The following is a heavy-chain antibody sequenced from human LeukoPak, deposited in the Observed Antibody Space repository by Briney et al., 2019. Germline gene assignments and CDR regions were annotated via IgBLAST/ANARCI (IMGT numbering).Heavy chain of an antibody. Sequence: SETLSLTCTVSGGSISSGDYYWSWIRQPPGKGLEWIAYIYYTGSTYYNPSLKSRVTISVDTSKNQFSLRLSSVTAADTAVYFCARVDCSSTSCYIDYWGQGTLVTVSS. D-gene: IGHD2-2*02. CDR2: IYYTGST. CDR1: GGSISSGDYY. V-gene: IGHV4-30-4*08. J-gene: IGHJ4*02. CDR3: ARVDCSSTSCYIDY.